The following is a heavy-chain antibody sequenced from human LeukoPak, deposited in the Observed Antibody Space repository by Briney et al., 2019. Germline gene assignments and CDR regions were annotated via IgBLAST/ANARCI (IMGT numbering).Heavy chain of an antibody. CDR1: GFTFSSYS. D-gene: IGHD6-19*01. CDR2: ISSSSSYI. CDR3: AREDSKWLVPYYFDY. V-gene: IGHV3-21*01. Sequence: GGSLRLSCAASGFTFSSYSMNWVRQAPGKGLEWVSSISSSSSYIYYADSVKGRFTISRDNAKNSLYLQMNSLRAEDTAVYYCAREDSKWLVPYYFDYWGQGTLVTVSS. J-gene: IGHJ4*02.